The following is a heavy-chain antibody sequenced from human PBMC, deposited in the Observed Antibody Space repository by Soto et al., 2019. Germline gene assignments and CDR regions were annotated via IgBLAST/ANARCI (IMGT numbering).Heavy chain of an antibody. V-gene: IGHV3-30-3*01. CDR2: ISYDGSNK. D-gene: IGHD2-8*02. CDR3: ARPLVSLVVGYYGMDV. CDR1: GFTFSSYA. J-gene: IGHJ6*02. Sequence: QVQLVASGGGVVQPGRSLRLSCAASGFTFSSYAMHWVRQAPGKGLEWVAVISYDGSNKYYADSVKGRFTISRDNSKNTLYLQMNSLRAEDTAVYYCARPLVSLVVGYYGMDVWGQGTTVTVSS.